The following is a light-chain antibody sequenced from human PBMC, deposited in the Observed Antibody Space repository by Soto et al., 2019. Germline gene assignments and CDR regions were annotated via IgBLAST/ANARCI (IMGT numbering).Light chain of an antibody. V-gene: IGLV2-23*02. Sequence: QSALTQPASVSGSPGQSITISCIGTSSDVGSYNLVSWYQQHPGKAPKVLIYEVSERPSGVSNRFSGSKSGNTASLTISGLQAEDEAEYYCCSYAGRRTHVLVGGGTKLTVL. CDR1: SSDVGSYNL. CDR3: CSYAGRRTHVL. J-gene: IGLJ2*01. CDR2: EVS.